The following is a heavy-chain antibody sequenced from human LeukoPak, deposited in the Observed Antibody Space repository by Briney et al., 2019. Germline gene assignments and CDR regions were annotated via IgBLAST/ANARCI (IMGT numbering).Heavy chain of an antibody. CDR3: ARARASSGRGPSNWFDP. CDR2: ISSSSSYI. CDR1: GFTFSSYS. Sequence: GGSLRLSCAASGFTFSSYSMSWVRQAPGKGLEWVSSISSSSSYIYYADSVKGRFTISRDNAKNSLYLQTNSLRAEDTAVYYCARARASSGRGPSNWFDPWGQGTLVTVSS. J-gene: IGHJ5*02. V-gene: IGHV3-21*01. D-gene: IGHD6-19*01.